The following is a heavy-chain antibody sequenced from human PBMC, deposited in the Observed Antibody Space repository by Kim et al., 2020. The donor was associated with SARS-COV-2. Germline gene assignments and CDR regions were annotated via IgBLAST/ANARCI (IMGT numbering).Heavy chain of an antibody. D-gene: IGHD3-22*01. Sequence: AETLSLTCTVSGGSISSSSYYWGWIRQAPGKGLEWIGSIYYSGSTYYNPSLKRRVTISVDTSKNQFSLKLSSVTAADTAVYYGARDRIVVVPYYYYGMDVWGEGTTVTVSS. J-gene: IGHJ6*04. CDR2: IYYSGST. CDR1: GGSISSSSYY. V-gene: IGHV4-39*07. CDR3: ARDRIVVVPYYYYGMDV.